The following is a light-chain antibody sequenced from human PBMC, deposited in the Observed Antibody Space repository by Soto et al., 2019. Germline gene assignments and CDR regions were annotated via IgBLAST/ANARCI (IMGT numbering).Light chain of an antibody. CDR1: SSNIGNNY. CDR3: GTWDSSLSAWV. Sequence: QSELTQPPSVSAAPGPKVTISCSGSSSNIGNNYVSWYQQLPGTAPKLLIYENNKRPSGIPDRFSGSKSGTSATLGITGLQTVDEADYYCGTWDSSLSAWVFGGGTKLTVL. J-gene: IGLJ3*02. CDR2: ENN. V-gene: IGLV1-51*02.